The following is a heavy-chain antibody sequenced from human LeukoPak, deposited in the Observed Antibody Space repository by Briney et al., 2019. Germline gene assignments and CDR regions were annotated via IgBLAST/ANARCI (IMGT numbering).Heavy chain of an antibody. J-gene: IGHJ4*02. CDR1: GYTFTCYY. D-gene: IGHD3-16*02. CDR2: INPNSGGT. CDR3: ARIPTITFGGVTVYYFDY. Sequence: ASGKVSCKASGYTFTCYYMHWVRQAPGQGREWVGWINPNSGGTNYAQKFQGRVTMTRDTSISTAYMELSRLRSDDTAVYYCARIPTITFGGVTVYYFDYWGPGTLVTVSS. V-gene: IGHV1-2*02.